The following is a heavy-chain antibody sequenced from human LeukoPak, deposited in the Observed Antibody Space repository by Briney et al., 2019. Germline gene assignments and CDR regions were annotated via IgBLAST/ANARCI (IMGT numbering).Heavy chain of an antibody. CDR1: GFTFSNAW. Sequence: AGGSLRLSCAASGFTFSNAWMSWVRQAPGKGLEWVGRIKSKTDGGTTDYAAPVKGRFTISRDDSKNTLYLQMNSLKTEDTAVYYRTTDLRTTAYYYYYYMDVWGKGTTVTVSS. CDR3: TTDLRTTAYYYYYYMDV. CDR2: IKSKTDGGTT. D-gene: IGHD4-11*01. V-gene: IGHV3-15*01. J-gene: IGHJ6*03.